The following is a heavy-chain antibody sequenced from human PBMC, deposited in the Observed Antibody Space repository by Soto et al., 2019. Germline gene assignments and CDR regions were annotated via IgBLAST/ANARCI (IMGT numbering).Heavy chain of an antibody. CDR2: ISGSVVST. CDR1: GFTFAVYG. V-gene: IGHV3-23*01. J-gene: IGHJ6*02. CDR3: PTDRGSSSGSYQLGMDV. D-gene: IGHD3-10*01. Sequence: PVGSLRLSCTASGFTFAVYGMSWVRQAPGKGLEWVAAISGSVVSTYYADPVKGRFTISRDNSKNTLYLQMNSLRDEDTAVYYCPTDRGSSSGSYQLGMDVWGQGTTVTVYS.